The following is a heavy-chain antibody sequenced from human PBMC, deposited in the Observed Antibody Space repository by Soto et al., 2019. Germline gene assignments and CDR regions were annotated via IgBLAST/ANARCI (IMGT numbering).Heavy chain of an antibody. CDR2: ISYDGSNK. CDR3: ARDRGSTSWGSYYYYYYMDV. D-gene: IGHD2-2*01. J-gene: IGHJ6*03. CDR1: GFIFSSYG. Sequence: PGGSLRLSCAASGFIFSSYGMHWVRQAPGKGLEWVAVISYDGSNKYYADSVKGRFTISRDNSKNTLYLQMNSLRAEDTAVYYCARDRGSTSWGSYYYYYYMDVWGKGTTVTVSS. V-gene: IGHV3-33*08.